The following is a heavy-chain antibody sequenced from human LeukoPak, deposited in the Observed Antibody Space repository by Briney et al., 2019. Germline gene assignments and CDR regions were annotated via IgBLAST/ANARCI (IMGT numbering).Heavy chain of an antibody. V-gene: IGHV1-18*01. CDR2: ISAYNGNT. CDR3: ARDAIAVAGTWVGY. Sequence: ASVKVSCKASGYTFTNYRISWVRQGPGQGLEWMGWISAYNGNTNYAQKLQGRVTMTTDTSTSTAYMELRSLRPDDTAVYYCARDAIAVAGTWVGYWGQGTLVTVSS. D-gene: IGHD6-19*01. CDR1: GYTFTNYR. J-gene: IGHJ4*02.